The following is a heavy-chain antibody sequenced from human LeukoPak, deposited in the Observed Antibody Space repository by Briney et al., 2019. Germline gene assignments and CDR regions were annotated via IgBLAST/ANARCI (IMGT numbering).Heavy chain of an antibody. CDR3: ARESEWSGFFVY. CDR2: MYYSGST. D-gene: IGHD3-3*01. Sequence: ASETLSLTCTVSGGSISGYYWSWIRQPPGRGLEWIGYMYYSGSTNYNPSLKSRVTMSVDTSKNQFSLKLSSVTAADTAVYYCARESEWSGFFVYWGQGTLVTVSS. V-gene: IGHV4-59*01. CDR1: GGSISGYY. J-gene: IGHJ4*02.